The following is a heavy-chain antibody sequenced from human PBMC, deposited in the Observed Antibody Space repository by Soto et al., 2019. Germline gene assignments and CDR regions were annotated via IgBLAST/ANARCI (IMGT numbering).Heavy chain of an antibody. Sequence: QVQLQESGPGLVKPSGTLSLTCAVSSGSISSSDWWSGVRQPPGKGLEWIGEIYHSGSTNYTPSLKSRVTISVDKSKNQFSLKLSSVPAADTAIYYCAIRYSYDYSIHVWGKGTPVTVSS. V-gene: IGHV4-4*02. CDR2: IYHSGST. J-gene: IGHJ6*03. D-gene: IGHD4-4*01. CDR1: SGSISSSDW. CDR3: AIRYSYDYSIHV.